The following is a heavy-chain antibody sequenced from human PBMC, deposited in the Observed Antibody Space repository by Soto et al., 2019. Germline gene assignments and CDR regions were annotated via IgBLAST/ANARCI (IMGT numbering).Heavy chain of an antibody. V-gene: IGHV4-59*05. J-gene: IGHJ6*02. CDR2: IYYSGST. D-gene: IGHD3-10*01. Sequence: SETLSLTCTVSGGSISGHFWSWIRQPPGKGLEWIGSIYYSGSTYYNPSLKSRVTISVDTSKNQFSLKLSSVTAADTAVYYCARDGNYYGSGSKNYYYYYGMDVWGQGTTVTVSS. CDR1: GGSISGHF. CDR3: ARDGNYYGSGSKNYYYYYGMDV.